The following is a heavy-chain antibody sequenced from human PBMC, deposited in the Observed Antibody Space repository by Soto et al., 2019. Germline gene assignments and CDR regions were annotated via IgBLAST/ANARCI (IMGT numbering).Heavy chain of an antibody. CDR3: AGLPNSWYQRIDS. J-gene: IGHJ5*01. CDR2: VYYTGSP. D-gene: IGHD6-13*01. CDR1: GGSISSNNYF. V-gene: IGHV4-39*01. Sequence: QLQLQESGPGLVKPSETLSLTCTVSGGSISSNNYFWGWIRQPPGKGLEWIASVYYTGSPYYNSSLKIRLTISVDTSTSQFSLTRRSMTASDTAVYYCAGLPNSWYQRIDSWAQGTLVTVSS.